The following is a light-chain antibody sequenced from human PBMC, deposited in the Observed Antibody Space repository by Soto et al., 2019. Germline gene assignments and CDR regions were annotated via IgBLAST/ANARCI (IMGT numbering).Light chain of an antibody. J-gene: IGKJ5*01. V-gene: IGKV3-11*01. CDR3: QQRSDWPIT. CDR1: QSVSSY. Sequence: EIVLTQSPGTLYLSSGERGTLSCRASQSVSSYLAWYQQKPGQAPRLLIYDASNRATGIPARFSGSGSGTDFTLTISSLEPEDFAVYYCQQRSDWPITFGQGTRLEIK. CDR2: DAS.